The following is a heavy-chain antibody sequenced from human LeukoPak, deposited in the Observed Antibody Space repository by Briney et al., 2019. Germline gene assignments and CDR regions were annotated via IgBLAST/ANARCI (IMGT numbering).Heavy chain of an antibody. CDR1: GGSLSGYY. CDR3: ARSVRAYYYYAMDV. Sequence: SETLSLTCTVSGGSLSGYYLSWIRQPPGKGLEWIGYIYHTGTTNYDPSLKSRVTISVDTSKTQFSLKLSSVTAADTAVYYCARSVRAYYYYAMDVWGQGTTVTVSS. D-gene: IGHD4-17*01. V-gene: IGHV4-59*01. J-gene: IGHJ6*02. CDR2: IYHTGTT.